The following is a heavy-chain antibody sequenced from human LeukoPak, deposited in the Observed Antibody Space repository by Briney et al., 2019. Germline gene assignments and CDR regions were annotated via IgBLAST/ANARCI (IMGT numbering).Heavy chain of an antibody. V-gene: IGHV3-48*03. CDR1: GFAFSVYE. Sequence: GGSLRLSCAASGFAFSVYEMYCVRQAPGKGREWGSYISSSGGTRYYADSVKGRFTISRDNAKNSLYLQMNSLRAEDTAVYYCAALTVASSFDYWGQGTLATVSS. CDR2: ISSSGGTR. J-gene: IGHJ4*02. CDR3: AALTVASSFDY. D-gene: IGHD4-17*01.